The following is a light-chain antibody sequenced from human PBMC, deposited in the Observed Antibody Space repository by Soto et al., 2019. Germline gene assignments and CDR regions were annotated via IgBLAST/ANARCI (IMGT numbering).Light chain of an antibody. CDR1: SSNIGNNY. V-gene: IGLV1-51*02. Sequence: QSVLTQPPSVSAAPGQKVTISCSGSSSNIGNNYVSWYQQLPGTAPKLLICENNKRPSGIPDRFSGSKSGTSATLGITGLQTGDEADYYCGTWDSSLSAGEVFGTGTKLTVL. J-gene: IGLJ1*01. CDR3: GTWDSSLSAGEV. CDR2: ENN.